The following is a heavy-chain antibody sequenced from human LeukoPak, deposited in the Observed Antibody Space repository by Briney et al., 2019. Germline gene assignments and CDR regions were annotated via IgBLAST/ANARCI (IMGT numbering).Heavy chain of an antibody. CDR3: ARQTEGYSSSWYGEDAFDI. CDR2: MNPNSGNT. D-gene: IGHD6-13*01. Sequence: ASVKVSCKASGYTFTSYDINWVRQATGQGLEWMGWMNPNSGNTGYAQKFQGRVTMTRNTSISTAYMELSSLRSEDSAVYYCARQTEGYSSSWYGEDAFDIWGQGTMVTVSS. V-gene: IGHV1-8*01. J-gene: IGHJ3*02. CDR1: GYTFTSYD.